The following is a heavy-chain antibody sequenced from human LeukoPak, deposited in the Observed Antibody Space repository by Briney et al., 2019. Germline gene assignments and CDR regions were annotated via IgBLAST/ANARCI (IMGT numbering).Heavy chain of an antibody. J-gene: IGHJ6*03. CDR2: IYPGDSDT. CDR1: GYSFTSYW. Sequence: GESLKISCKGSGYSFTSYWIGWVRQMPGKGLEWMGIIYPGDSDTRYSPSFQGQVTISADKSISTAYLQWSSLKASDTAMYYCARVTNPHYYYYYYYMDVWGKGTTVTVSS. V-gene: IGHV5-51*01. D-gene: IGHD4-17*01. CDR3: ARVTNPHYYYYYYYMDV.